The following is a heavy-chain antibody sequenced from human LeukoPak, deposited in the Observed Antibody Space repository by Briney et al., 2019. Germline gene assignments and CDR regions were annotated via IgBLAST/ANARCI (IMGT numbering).Heavy chain of an antibody. CDR1: GFTFSSYS. D-gene: IGHD2-2*01. J-gene: IGHJ5*02. CDR2: ISSSSSYI. Sequence: GGSLRLSCAASGFTFSSYSMNWVRQAPGKGLEWVSSISSSSSYIYYADPVKGRFTISRDNAKNSLYLQMNSLRAEDTAVYYCARERYCSSTSCLNWFDPWGQGTLVTVSS. V-gene: IGHV3-21*01. CDR3: ARERYCSSTSCLNWFDP.